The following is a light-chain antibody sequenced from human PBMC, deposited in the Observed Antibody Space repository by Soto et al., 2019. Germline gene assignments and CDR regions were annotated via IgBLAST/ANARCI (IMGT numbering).Light chain of an antibody. CDR3: RSYDSSLSGYV. J-gene: IGLJ1*01. CDR2: GNS. V-gene: IGLV1-40*01. Sequence: QSVLTQPPSVSGAPGQRVTISCTGSSSNIGAGYDVHWYQQLPGTAPKLLIYGNSNRPSGVPDRFSGSKSGTSAFLAITGLQAEDEADYYCRSYDSSLSGYVFGTGTKVTVL. CDR1: SSNIGAGYD.